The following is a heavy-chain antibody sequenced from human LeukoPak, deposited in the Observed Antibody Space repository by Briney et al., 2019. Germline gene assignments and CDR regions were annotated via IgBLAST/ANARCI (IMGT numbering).Heavy chain of an antibody. J-gene: IGHJ6*03. V-gene: IGHV3-53*01. CDR3: ARGPYYYYMDV. Sequence: PVGSLRLSCAASGFTVSSNYMSWVRQAPGKGLEWVSVIYSGGSTYYADSVKGRFTISRDNSKNTLYLQMNSLRAEDTAVYYCARGPYYYYMDVWGKGTTVTVSS. CDR2: IYSGGST. CDR1: GFTVSSNY.